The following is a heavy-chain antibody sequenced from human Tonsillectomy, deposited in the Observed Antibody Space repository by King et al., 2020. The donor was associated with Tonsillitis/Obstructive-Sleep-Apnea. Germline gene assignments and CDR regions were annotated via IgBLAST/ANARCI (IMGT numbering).Heavy chain of an antibody. V-gene: IGHV4-39*01. CDR1: GGSVSSSDYY. CDR2: IYYDGTT. D-gene: IGHD6-6*01. J-gene: IGHJ6*03. CDR3: AMHSRDSSWGDYFYYMDV. Sequence: QLQESGPGLVKPSETLSLTCTVSGGSVSSSDYYWGWIRQPPGKGLEWIATIYYDGTTYYNPPLKSRVTISVAPSKNQFSLNLNSVTAADTAVYYCAMHSRDSSWGDYFYYMDVWGKGTTVTVSS.